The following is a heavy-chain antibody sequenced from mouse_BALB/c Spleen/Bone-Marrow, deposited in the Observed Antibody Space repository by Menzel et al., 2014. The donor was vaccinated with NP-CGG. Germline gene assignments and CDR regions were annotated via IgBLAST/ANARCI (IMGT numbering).Heavy chain of an antibody. CDR1: GFTFSSYT. CDR3: VRGLRGYAMDY. V-gene: IGHV5-12-2*01. D-gene: IGHD2-4*01. J-gene: IGHJ4*01. Sequence: DVMLVESGGGLVQPGGSLKLSCAASGFTFSSYTMSWVRLTPEKRLEWVAYISNGGGSTYYPDTVKGRFTISRDNAKNTLYLQMSSLKSEDTAMYYCVRGLRGYAMDYWGQGTSVTVSS. CDR2: ISNGGGST.